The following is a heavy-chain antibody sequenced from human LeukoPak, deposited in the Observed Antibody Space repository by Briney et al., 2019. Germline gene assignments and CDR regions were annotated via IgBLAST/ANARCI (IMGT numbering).Heavy chain of an antibody. V-gene: IGHV1-69*05. CDR3: ARGAVLVIYSYYYMDV. Sequence: ASVKVSFKGSGGTFIIYAISWVRQAPGQGREWMGGSIPNFGTANYAQKFQGRVTITTDESRSKAYMELSSLRSEDTAVYYCARGAVLVIYSYYYMDVWGKGTTVTVSS. J-gene: IGHJ6*03. CDR1: GGTFIIYA. D-gene: IGHD2/OR15-2a*01. CDR2: SIPNFGTA.